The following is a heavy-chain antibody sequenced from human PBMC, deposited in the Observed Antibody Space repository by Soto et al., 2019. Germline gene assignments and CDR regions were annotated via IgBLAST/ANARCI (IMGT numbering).Heavy chain of an antibody. V-gene: IGHV3-23*01. J-gene: IGHJ1*01. CDR1: GFTLRSYA. CDR2: ISGSGGST. Sequence: PGGSLRLSCAASGFTLRSYAMSWVRQAPGKGLEWVSAISGSGGSTYYADSVKGRFTISRDNSKNTLYLQMNSRRAEDTAVYYRAKDHWSYSSRWYNGYLQHRGPGHLVHVSS. CDR3: AKDHWSYSSRWYNGYLQH. D-gene: IGHD6-13*01.